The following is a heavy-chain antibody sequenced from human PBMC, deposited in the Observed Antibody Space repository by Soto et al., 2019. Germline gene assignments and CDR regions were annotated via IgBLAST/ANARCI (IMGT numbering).Heavy chain of an antibody. Sequence: PSETLSLTXAVSGYSISSGYYWGWIRQPPGKGLEWIGSIYHSGSTYYNPSLKSRVTISVDTSKNQFSLKLSPVTAADTAVYYCARSFHYYDSSGYYYFDYWGQGTLVTVSS. CDR2: IYHSGST. CDR3: ARSFHYYDSSGYYYFDY. J-gene: IGHJ4*02. V-gene: IGHV4-38-2*01. CDR1: GYSISSGYY. D-gene: IGHD3-22*01.